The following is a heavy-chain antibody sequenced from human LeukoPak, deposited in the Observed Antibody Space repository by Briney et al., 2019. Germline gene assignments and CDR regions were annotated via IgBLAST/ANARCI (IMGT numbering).Heavy chain of an antibody. J-gene: IGHJ4*02. D-gene: IGHD3-22*01. CDR2: ISSSSSYI. CDR1: GFTFSSYS. CDR3: ARGYYDTPTDY. Sequence: AGSLRLSCAASGFTFSSYSMNWVRQAPGKGLEWGSSISSSSSYIYYADSVKGRFTISRDNAKNSLYLQMNSLRAEDTAVYYCARGYYDTPTDYWGQGTLVTVSS. V-gene: IGHV3-21*01.